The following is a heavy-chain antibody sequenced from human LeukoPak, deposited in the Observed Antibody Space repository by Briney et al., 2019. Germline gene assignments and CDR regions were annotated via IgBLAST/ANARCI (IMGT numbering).Heavy chain of an antibody. D-gene: IGHD6-19*01. CDR1: GFTFDDYA. CDR3: AKTAYGQWLDY. Sequence: GRSLRLSCAASGFTFDDYAMHWVRQPPGKGLEWVSGISWNSGSIGYADSVKGRFTISRDNAKNSLYLQMNSLRAEDTALYYCAKTAYGQWLDYWGQGTLVTVSS. V-gene: IGHV3-9*01. CDR2: ISWNSGSI. J-gene: IGHJ4*02.